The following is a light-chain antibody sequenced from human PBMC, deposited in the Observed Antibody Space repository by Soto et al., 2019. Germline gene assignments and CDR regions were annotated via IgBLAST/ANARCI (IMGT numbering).Light chain of an antibody. CDR1: QSIRSH. Sequence: DIQMTQSPSSLSASVRDRVTITCRASQSIRSHLNWYQERPGKAPKLLIYAAYSLQSGVPSRFSGTGSGTDFTLTISSLQPEDFATYYCQQSYSPPYTCGQGTKLEIK. V-gene: IGKV1-39*01. CDR2: AAY. CDR3: QQSYSPPYT. J-gene: IGKJ2*01.